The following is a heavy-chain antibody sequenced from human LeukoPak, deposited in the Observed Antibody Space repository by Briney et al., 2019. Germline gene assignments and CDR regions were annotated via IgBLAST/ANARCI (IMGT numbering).Heavy chain of an antibody. CDR1: GFTFSNYA. J-gene: IGHJ4*02. V-gene: IGHV3-23*01. CDR2: ASGSGGST. Sequence: GGSLRLSCAASGFTFSNYAMTWVRQAPGKGLEWVSGASGSGGSTYYADSVKGRFTISRDNSKNTLYVQMNSLRAEDTAVYYCAKSSGTTTVTIFDYWGQGTLVTVSS. CDR3: AKSSGTTTVTIFDY. D-gene: IGHD4-17*01.